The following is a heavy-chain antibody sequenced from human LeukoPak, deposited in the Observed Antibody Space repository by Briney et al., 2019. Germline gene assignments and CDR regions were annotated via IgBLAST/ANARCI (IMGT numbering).Heavy chain of an antibody. V-gene: IGHV4-4*09. CDR3: ARHYLYGDSSCDS. J-gene: IGHJ5*01. CDR1: GGTINSHY. Sequence: SETLTLTCTVSGGTINSHYWSWIRQPPGEGLEWIAYTHTNGRTKYNPSLKSRVTISLDTSKNQVSLKLYSVNAADTAVYFCARHYLYGDSSCDSWGPGNLVTVSS. CDR2: THTNGRT. D-gene: IGHD4-17*01.